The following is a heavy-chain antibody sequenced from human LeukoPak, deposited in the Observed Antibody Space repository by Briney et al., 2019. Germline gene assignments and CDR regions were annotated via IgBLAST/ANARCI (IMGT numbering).Heavy chain of an antibody. D-gene: IGHD1-26*01. J-gene: IGHJ4*02. CDR1: GFTVSNNY. V-gene: IGHV3-66*01. CDR2: IYSGGST. Sequence: GGSLRLSCAASGFTVSNNYMTWVRQAPGKGLEWVSLIYSGGSTYYADSVKGRFTISRDDSKNTVYLQMNSLRAEDTAVYYCARDFPVGAADYWGQGTLVTVSS. CDR3: ARDFPVGAADY.